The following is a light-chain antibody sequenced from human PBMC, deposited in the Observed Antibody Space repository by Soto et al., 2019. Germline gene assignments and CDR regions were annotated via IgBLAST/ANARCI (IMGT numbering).Light chain of an antibody. CDR3: AAWDDSLNGPGYV. J-gene: IGLJ1*01. CDR2: SNN. V-gene: IGLV1-44*01. CDR1: SSNIGSNT. Sequence: QSVLTQPPSASGTPGQGVTISCSGSSSNIGSNTVNWYQQLPGTAPKLLIYSNNQRPSGVPDRFSGSKSGTSASLAISGLQSEDEADYYCAAWDDSLNGPGYVFGTGTKVTVL.